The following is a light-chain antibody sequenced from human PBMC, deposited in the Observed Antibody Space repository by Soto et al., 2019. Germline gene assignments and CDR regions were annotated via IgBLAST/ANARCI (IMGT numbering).Light chain of an antibody. Sequence: QSVLAQPSSVSGSPGQSITIPCTGTSTDVGGYNYVSWYQHHPGKGPKLIIYEVNNRPSGVSDRFSGSKSGNKASLTISNLEAEDESDYYCGSYTSTDTPVVFGTGTKVTVL. CDR1: STDVGGYNY. J-gene: IGLJ1*01. CDR3: GSYTSTDTPVV. CDR2: EVN. V-gene: IGLV2-14*01.